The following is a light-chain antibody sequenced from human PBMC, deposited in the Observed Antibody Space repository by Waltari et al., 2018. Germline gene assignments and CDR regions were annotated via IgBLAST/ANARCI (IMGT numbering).Light chain of an antibody. CDR3: MQALQTWT. CDR2: LGS. Sequence: DIVMTQSPLSLSVTPGEPASISCRSSQSLLHNNGFNYLDWYLQKPGQSPQLLIYLGSHRASGVPDRFSGSGSGTDCTLRITRVEAEDVGVYYCMQALQTWTFGQGTKVEIK. CDR1: QSLLHNNGFNY. J-gene: IGKJ1*01. V-gene: IGKV2-28*01.